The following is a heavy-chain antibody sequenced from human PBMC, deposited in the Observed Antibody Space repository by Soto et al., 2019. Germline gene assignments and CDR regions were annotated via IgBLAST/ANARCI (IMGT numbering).Heavy chain of an antibody. J-gene: IGHJ3*02. CDR3: ARVNVVDDSMIVLDI. Sequence: GGSLRLSCAASGFNFNTYWMHWVRQAPGKGLLWVANINTDGTETGYADAVKGRFTISRDNAKNTLFLQLNSLTAEDTAVYFCARVNVVDDSMIVLDIWGQGTMVTVSS. CDR1: GFNFNTYW. V-gene: IGHV3-74*01. CDR2: INTDGTET. D-gene: IGHD3-16*01.